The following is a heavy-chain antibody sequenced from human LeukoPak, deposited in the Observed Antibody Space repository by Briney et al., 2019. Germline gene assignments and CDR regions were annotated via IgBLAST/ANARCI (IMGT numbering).Heavy chain of an antibody. V-gene: IGHV1-18*01. CDR2: ISAYNGNT. J-gene: IGHJ4*02. Sequence: ASAKVSCKASGYTFTSYGISWARQAPGQGLEWMGWISAYNGNTNYAQKLQGRVTMTTDTSTSTAYMELRSLRSDDTAVYYCAYNEYSSSWIDYWGQGTLVTVSS. CDR1: GYTFTSYG. CDR3: AYNEYSSSWIDY. D-gene: IGHD6-6*01.